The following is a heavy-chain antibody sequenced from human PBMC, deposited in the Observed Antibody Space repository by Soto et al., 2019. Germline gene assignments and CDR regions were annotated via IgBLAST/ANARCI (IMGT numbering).Heavy chain of an antibody. Sequence: ASVKVSCKASGYTFTSYGISWVRQAPGQGLERMGWISAYNGNTNYAQKLQGRVTMTTDTSTSTAYMELRSLRSDDTAVYYCAIAGCSSTSCYLYYYYYGMDVWGQGTTVTVSS. V-gene: IGHV1-18*01. CDR1: GYTFTSYG. CDR2: ISAYNGNT. CDR3: AIAGCSSTSCYLYYYYYGMDV. D-gene: IGHD2-2*01. J-gene: IGHJ6*02.